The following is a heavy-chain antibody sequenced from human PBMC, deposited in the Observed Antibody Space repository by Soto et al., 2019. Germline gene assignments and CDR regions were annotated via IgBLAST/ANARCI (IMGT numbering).Heavy chain of an antibody. Sequence: GGSLRLSCAASGFTFSSYAMHWVRQAPGKGLEWVAVISYDGSNKYYADSVKGRFTISRDNSKNTLYLQMNSLRAEDTAVYYCARPNGGRIAAADNDYWGQGTLVTVSS. CDR3: ARPNGGRIAAADNDY. V-gene: IGHV3-30-3*01. J-gene: IGHJ4*02. D-gene: IGHD6-13*01. CDR2: ISYDGSNK. CDR1: GFTFSSYA.